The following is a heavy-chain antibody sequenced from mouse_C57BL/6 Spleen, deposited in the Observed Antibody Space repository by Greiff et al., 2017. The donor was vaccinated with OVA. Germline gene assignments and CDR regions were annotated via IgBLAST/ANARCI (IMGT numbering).Heavy chain of an antibody. J-gene: IGHJ3*01. CDR3: AREDYGYDVLCGD. CDR1: GYSITSGYY. V-gene: IGHV3-6*01. D-gene: IGHD2-2*01. Sequence: DVKLQESGPGLVKPSQSLSLTCSVTGYSITSGYYWNWIRQFPGNKLEWMGYISYDGSNNYNPSLKNRISITRDTSKNQFFLKLNSVTTEDTATYYCAREDYGYDVLCGDWGQGTLVTVSA. CDR2: ISYDGSN.